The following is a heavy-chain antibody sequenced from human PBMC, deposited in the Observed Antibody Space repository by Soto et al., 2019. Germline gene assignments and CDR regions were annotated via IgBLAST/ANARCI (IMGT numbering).Heavy chain of an antibody. J-gene: IGHJ4*02. CDR3: AKDLAGATRGRFDY. Sequence: GGSLRLSCAASGFTFSSYAMSWVRQAPGKGLEWVSGISGSGTTNYYADSVKGRFTISRDNSKNTMYLQMNSLRAEDTAVYYCAKDLAGATRGRFDYWGQGTLVTVSS. V-gene: IGHV3-23*01. CDR1: GFTFSSYA. CDR2: ISGSGTTN. D-gene: IGHD1-26*01.